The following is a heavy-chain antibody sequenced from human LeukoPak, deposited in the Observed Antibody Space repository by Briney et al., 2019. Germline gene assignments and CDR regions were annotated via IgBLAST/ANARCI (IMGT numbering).Heavy chain of an antibody. D-gene: IGHD7-27*01. CDR3: ARGPPNWGMVGY. V-gene: IGHV1-8*01. CDR1: GYTFTSFD. CDR2: MKSNNGHT. Sequence: ASVKVSCKASGYTFTSFDFNWVRQATGQGLEWMGWMKSNNGHTGYAQKFQGRVTMTRDTSKSTAYMELSSLTFEDTAVYYCARGPPNWGMVGYWGQGTLVTVSS. J-gene: IGHJ4*02.